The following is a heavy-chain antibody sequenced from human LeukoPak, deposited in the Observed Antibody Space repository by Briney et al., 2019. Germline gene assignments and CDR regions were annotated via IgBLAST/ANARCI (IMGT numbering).Heavy chain of an antibody. Sequence: GGSLRLSCAASGFTVTSNYMSWVRQAPGKGLEWVSVIDSDDTTHYADSVKGRFTISRDNSKNTLYLQMNSLRVEDTAVYYCARDSSGWDFAYWGQGTLVTVSS. CDR2: IDSDDTT. CDR3: ARDSSGWDFAY. D-gene: IGHD6-19*01. V-gene: IGHV3-66*01. J-gene: IGHJ4*02. CDR1: GFTVTSNY.